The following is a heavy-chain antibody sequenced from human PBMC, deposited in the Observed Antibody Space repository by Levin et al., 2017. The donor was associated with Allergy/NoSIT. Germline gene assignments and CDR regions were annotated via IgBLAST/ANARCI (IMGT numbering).Heavy chain of an antibody. J-gene: IGHJ4*02. V-gene: IGHV3-30-3*01. CDR2: ISYDGSNK. Sequence: GGSLRLSCAASGFTFSSYAMHWVRQAPGKGLEWVAVISYDGSNKYYADSVKGRFTISRDNSKNTLYLQMNSLRAEDTAVYYCARGAVAGVAGLDYWGQGTLVTVSS. CDR3: ARGAVAGVAGLDY. CDR1: GFTFSSYA. D-gene: IGHD6-19*01.